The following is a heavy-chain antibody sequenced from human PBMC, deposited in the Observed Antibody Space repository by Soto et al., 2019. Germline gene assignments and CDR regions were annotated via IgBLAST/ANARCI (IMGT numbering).Heavy chain of an antibody. CDR3: ARPLPRGPWNNFDY. CDR2: INSDGSST. Sequence: GESLKISCAASGFTFSSYWMHWVRQAPGKGLVWVSRINSDGSSTSYADSVKGRFTISRDNAKNTLYLQMNSLRAEDTAVYYCARPLPRGPWNNFDYWGQGTLVTVSS. J-gene: IGHJ4*02. V-gene: IGHV3-74*01. CDR1: GFTFSSYW. D-gene: IGHD1-1*01.